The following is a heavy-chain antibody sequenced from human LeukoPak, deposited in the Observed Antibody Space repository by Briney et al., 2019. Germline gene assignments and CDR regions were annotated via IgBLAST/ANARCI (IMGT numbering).Heavy chain of an antibody. CDR2: IYYSGST. V-gene: IGHV4-59*01. CDR3: ARGAVAGLDY. Sequence: AQTLSLTCTVSGGSISSYYWSWIRQPPGKGLEWIGYIYYSGSTNYNPSLKSRVTISVDTSKNQFSLKLSSVTAADTAVYYCARGAVAGLDYWGQGTLVTVSS. J-gene: IGHJ4*02. CDR1: GGSISSYY. D-gene: IGHD6-19*01.